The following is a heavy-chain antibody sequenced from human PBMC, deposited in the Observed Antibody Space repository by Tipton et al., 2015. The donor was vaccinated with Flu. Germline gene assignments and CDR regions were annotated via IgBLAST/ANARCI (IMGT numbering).Heavy chain of an antibody. CDR3: VRSHGGY. Sequence: LRLSCTVSGGSISGFYWNWIRQPPGGGLEWIGNIFNSGTTNYNPSLQSRVTISVDTSKNQFSLELGSVTAADTAVYYCVRSHGGYWGQGTLVTVSS. J-gene: IGHJ4*02. V-gene: IGHV4-59*01. CDR2: IFNSGTT. CDR1: GGSISGFY. D-gene: IGHD2-15*01.